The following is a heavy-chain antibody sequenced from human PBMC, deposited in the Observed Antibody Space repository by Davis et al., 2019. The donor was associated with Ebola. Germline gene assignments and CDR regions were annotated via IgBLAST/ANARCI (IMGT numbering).Heavy chain of an antibody. V-gene: IGHV1-69*06. CDR1: GIIISYDV. CDR3: ARARCSGGSCYLGGTPPDY. Sequence: ASGIIISYDVMCWGREAPEGLKGTGGLLPTLCTTNYAQNIQGRVTITADKSTSAAYMELSSLRSEDPAVYYCARARCSGGSCYLGGTPPDYWGQGTLVTVSS. J-gene: IGHJ4*02. D-gene: IGHD2-15*01. CDR2: LLPTLCTT.